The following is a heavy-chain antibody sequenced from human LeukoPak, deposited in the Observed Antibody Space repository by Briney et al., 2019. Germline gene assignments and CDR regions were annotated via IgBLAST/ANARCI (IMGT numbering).Heavy chain of an antibody. CDR1: GFTVSSYW. CDR2: INSDGSNT. Sequence: GRSLRLSWAAAGFTVSSYWMHWVRHAAGKGLVWVSRINSDGSNTSYADSVKGRFTISRDNAKNTLYLQMNSLTAEDTAVYYCARVGSVATIDYWGQGTLVTVSS. V-gene: IGHV3-74*01. CDR3: ARVGSVATIDY. J-gene: IGHJ4*02. D-gene: IGHD5-12*01.